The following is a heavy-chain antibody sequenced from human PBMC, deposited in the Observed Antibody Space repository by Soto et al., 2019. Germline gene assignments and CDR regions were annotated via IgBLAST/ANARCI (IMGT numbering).Heavy chain of an antibody. CDR3: ARDSGVPVGNDAFDI. D-gene: IGHD2-2*01. Sequence: PSETLSLTCTVSGVSISSGGYYWSWIRQHPGKGLEWIGYIYYSGGTYYNPSLKSRVTISVDTSKNQFSLKLSSVTAADTAVYYCARDSGVPVGNDAFDIWGQGTMVTVSS. CDR1: GVSISSGGYY. CDR2: IYYSGGT. V-gene: IGHV4-31*03. J-gene: IGHJ3*02.